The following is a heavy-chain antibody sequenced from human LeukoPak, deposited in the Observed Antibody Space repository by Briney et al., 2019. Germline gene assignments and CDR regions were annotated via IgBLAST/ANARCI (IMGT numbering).Heavy chain of an antibody. D-gene: IGHD4-17*01. J-gene: IGHJ3*01. CDR1: GYSFTSYW. CDR2: IYPADSDT. CDR3: ASDYGYPNNAFDV. V-gene: IGHV5-51*01. Sequence: GESLKISCKGSGYSFTSYWIAWVRQTPGKGLEWMGMIYPADSDTRYRPSFQGQVTISADKSISTAYLQWISLKASDTAIYYCASDYGYPNNAFDVWGQGTMVKVSS.